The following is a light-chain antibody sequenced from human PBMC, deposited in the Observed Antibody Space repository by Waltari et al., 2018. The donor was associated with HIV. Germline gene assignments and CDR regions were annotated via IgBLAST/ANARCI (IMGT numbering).Light chain of an antibody. CDR2: DAS. CDR1: QTVSTY. J-gene: IGKJ4*01. CDR3: QQRHDWIT. Sequence: VLTQSPATLSLSPGERATLSCRASQTVSTYLAWFQHKPGQAPRLLIYDASNRAAGIPDRFSGGGSGTDFTLTISSLEPEDSAVYFCQQRHDWITFGGGTKVEIK. V-gene: IGKV3-11*01.